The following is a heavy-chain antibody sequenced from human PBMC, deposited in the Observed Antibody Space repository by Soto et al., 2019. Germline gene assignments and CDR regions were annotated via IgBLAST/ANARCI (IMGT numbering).Heavy chain of an antibody. CDR2: IYYSGST. J-gene: IGHJ6*02. CDR3: ARHGDIWLGESYGMDV. V-gene: IGHV4-39*01. D-gene: IGHD3-10*01. Sequence: PSETLSLTCTVSGGSISSSSYYWGWIRQPPGKGLEWIGSIYYSGSTYYNPSLKSRVTISVDTSKNQFSLKLSSVTAADTAVYYCARHGDIWLGESYGMDVRGQGTTVTVSS. CDR1: GGSISSSSYY.